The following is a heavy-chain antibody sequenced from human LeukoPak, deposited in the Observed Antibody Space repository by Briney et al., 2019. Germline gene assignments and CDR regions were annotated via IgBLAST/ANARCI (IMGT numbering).Heavy chain of an antibody. CDR2: IYHSGST. CDR3: ARSPTVTPDYFDY. V-gene: IGHV4-30-2*01. J-gene: IGHJ4*02. Sequence: PSETLSLTCAVSGGSISSGGYSWSWIRQPPGQGLEWIGYIYHSGSTYYNPSLKSRVTISVDRSKNQFSLKLSSVTAADTAVYYCARSPTVTPDYFDYWGQGTLVTVSS. D-gene: IGHD4-17*01. CDR1: GGSISSGGYS.